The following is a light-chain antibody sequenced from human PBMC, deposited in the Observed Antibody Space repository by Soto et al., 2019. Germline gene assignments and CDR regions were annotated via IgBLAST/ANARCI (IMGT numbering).Light chain of an antibody. V-gene: IGLV2-23*01. CDR3: CSYAGSSTLV. CDR2: EDS. CDR1: SSDVGSYNL. Sequence: QLVLTQPASVSGSPGQSITISCTGTSSDVGSYNLVSWYQQHPGKAPKLMIYEDSKRPSGVSNRFSGSKSGNTASLTISGLQAEDEADYHCCSYAGSSTLVFGGGTKVTVL. J-gene: IGLJ2*01.